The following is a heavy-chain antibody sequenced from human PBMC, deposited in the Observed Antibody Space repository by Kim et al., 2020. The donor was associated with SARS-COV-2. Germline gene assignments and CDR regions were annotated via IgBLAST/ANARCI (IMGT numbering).Heavy chain of an antibody. CDR2: IWYDGSDK. CDR3: ARDPSDGYYYFDL. J-gene: IGHJ4*02. D-gene: IGHD2-21*01. V-gene: IGHV3-33*01. CDR1: GFTFNSHD. Sequence: GGSLRLSCAASGFTFNSHDNYYHTHWVRQAPGKGLEWVAVIWYDGSDKYYADAVKGRFTISRDNSKNTVYLQMNSLRAEDTAVYCCARDPSDGYYYFDLWGQGTLVTVSS.